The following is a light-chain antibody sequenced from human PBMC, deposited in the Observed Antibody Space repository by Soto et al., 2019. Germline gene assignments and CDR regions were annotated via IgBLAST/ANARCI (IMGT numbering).Light chain of an antibody. CDR2: GNF. J-gene: IGLJ2*01. CDR3: QSYDYNLSGVL. CDR1: ASNIGASYY. V-gene: IGLV1-40*01. Sequence: QSVLTQPPSVSGAPGQRVTISCAGSASNIGASYYVHWYQQVPGTAPKLLIYGNFNRPSGVPDRFSGSKSGTSASLAITGLQAEDEADYYCQSYDYNLSGVLFGGGTKLTVL.